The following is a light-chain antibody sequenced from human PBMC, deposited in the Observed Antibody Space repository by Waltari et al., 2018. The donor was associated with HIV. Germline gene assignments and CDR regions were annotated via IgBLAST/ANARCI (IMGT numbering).Light chain of an antibody. Sequence: QSVLTQPPSASGPPGQRVNISCSGGSPNLGSNPVNWYRQFPGEAPKLLIYTNIQRPSGVPDRFSGSKSGTSASLAISGLQSEDEADFYCAVWDDSLRSVLFGGGTRLTVL. CDR1: SPNLGSNP. V-gene: IGLV1-44*01. J-gene: IGLJ3*02. CDR3: AVWDDSLRSVL. CDR2: TNI.